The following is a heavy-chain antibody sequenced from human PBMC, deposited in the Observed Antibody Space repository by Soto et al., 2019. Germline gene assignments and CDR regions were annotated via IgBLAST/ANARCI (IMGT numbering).Heavy chain of an antibody. Sequence: QITLKESGPTLVKPTQTLTLTCTFSGFSLSTSGVGVGWIRQPPGKALEWLALIYWDDDKRYSPSLKSRLTITXXTXKXXVVLTMTNMDPVDTATYYCAHAIVVVITNTYYFDYWGQGTLVTVSS. D-gene: IGHD3-22*01. CDR1: GFSLSTSGVG. CDR3: AHAIVVVITNTYYFDY. CDR2: IYWDDDK. V-gene: IGHV2-5*02. J-gene: IGHJ4*02.